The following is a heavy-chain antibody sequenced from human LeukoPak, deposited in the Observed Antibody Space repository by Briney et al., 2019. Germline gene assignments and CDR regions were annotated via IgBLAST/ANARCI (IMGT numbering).Heavy chain of an antibody. CDR2: ITASGDRT. CDR1: GLIYSSYA. V-gene: IGHV3-23*01. Sequence: GGSLRLSCDASGLIYSSYAMSWVRQAPGKGLEWVSSITASGDRTFYGDSVRRRFTVSRDNSKNTLYLQMNSLRAEDTAVYFCARAATNWFDPWGQGALVTVSS. J-gene: IGHJ5*02. D-gene: IGHD5-24*01. CDR3: ARAATNWFDP.